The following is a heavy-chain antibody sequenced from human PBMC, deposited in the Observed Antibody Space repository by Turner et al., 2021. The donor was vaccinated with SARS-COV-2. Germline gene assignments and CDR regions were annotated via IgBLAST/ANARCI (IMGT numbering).Heavy chain of an antibody. Sequence: EVQLVESGGGLVQPGGSLRLSCAASGFPFSSYEMNWVRQAPGKGLEWVSYIGSRGRTIYYADSVKGRFTISRDNSKNTLYLQMNSLRAEDTAVYYCAKADRVMIVVVITLFDYWGQGTLVTVSS. D-gene: IGHD3-22*01. CDR1: GFPFSSYE. CDR3: AKADRVMIVVVITLFDY. CDR2: IGSRGRTI. J-gene: IGHJ4*02. V-gene: IGHV3-48*03.